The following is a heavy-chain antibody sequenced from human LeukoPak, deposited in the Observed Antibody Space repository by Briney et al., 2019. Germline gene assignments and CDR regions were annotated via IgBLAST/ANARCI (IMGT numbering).Heavy chain of an antibody. J-gene: IGHJ4*02. CDR2: ICDSGGNT. Sequence: PRGSLRLSCAASGFTFNSYAMSSVRPAPWERLQWVSGICDSGGNTYYADSVRGRFTISRDNSKNTLYLQMNSLRAEDTAVYYCARHRSSWLIDYWGQGTLVTVSS. V-gene: IGHV3-23*01. D-gene: IGHD6-6*01. CDR1: GFTFNSYA. CDR3: ARHRSSWLIDY.